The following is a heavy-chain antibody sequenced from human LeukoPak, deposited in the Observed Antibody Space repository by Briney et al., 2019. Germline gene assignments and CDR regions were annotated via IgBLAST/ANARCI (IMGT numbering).Heavy chain of an antibody. CDR2: IRGSDGST. Sequence: GGSLRLSCAASGFTFSTYTMTWVRQAPGKGREWVSTIRGSDGSTSYADSVKGRFTFSRDNSKNTLYLQMSSLKTDDTAVYYCAKGHSAWFEDYFDYWGQGTLVTVSS. D-gene: IGHD6-19*01. CDR1: GFTFSTYT. J-gene: IGHJ4*02. CDR3: AKGHSAWFEDYFDY. V-gene: IGHV3-23*01.